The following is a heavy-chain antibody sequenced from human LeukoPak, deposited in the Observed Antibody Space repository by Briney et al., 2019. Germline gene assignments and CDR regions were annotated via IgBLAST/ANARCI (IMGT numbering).Heavy chain of an antibody. CDR2: IIPIFGTA. V-gene: IGHV1-69*13. Sequence: SVKVSCKASGGTFSSYAISWVRQAPGQGLEWMAGIIPIFGTANYAQKFQGRVTITADESTSTAYMELSSLRSEDTAVYYCARGLEMATITRRFRAFDIWGQGTMVTVSS. CDR1: GGTFSSYA. D-gene: IGHD5-24*01. J-gene: IGHJ3*02. CDR3: ARGLEMATITRRFRAFDI.